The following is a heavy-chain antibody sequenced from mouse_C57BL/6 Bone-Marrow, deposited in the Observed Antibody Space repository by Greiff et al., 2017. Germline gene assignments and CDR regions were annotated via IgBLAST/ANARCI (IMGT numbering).Heavy chain of an antibody. Sequence: EVQLVESGPELVKPGASVKMSCKASGYTFTDYNMHWVKQSHGKSLEWIGYINPNNGGTSYNQKFKDKATLTVNKSSSTAYMELRSLTSEDSAVYYCAIYLYYYGSSSGAMDYWGQGTSVTVSS. J-gene: IGHJ4*01. D-gene: IGHD1-1*01. CDR3: AIYLYYYGSSSGAMDY. V-gene: IGHV1-22*01. CDR2: INPNNGGT. CDR1: GYTFTDYN.